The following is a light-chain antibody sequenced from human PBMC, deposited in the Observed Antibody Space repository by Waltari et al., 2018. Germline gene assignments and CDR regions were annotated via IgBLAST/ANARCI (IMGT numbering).Light chain of an antibody. Sequence: QSALTQPASVSGSPGQSITISCTGTSSDVGAYDYVSWYQQHPGKAPQLMIYDGSNRPSGSSNRFSGSKSGNTASLSISGLQTEDEAEYYCSAYTTSVTLVFGTGTKVTVL. CDR2: DGS. V-gene: IGLV2-14*03. J-gene: IGLJ1*01. CDR1: SSDVGAYDY. CDR3: SAYTTSVTLV.